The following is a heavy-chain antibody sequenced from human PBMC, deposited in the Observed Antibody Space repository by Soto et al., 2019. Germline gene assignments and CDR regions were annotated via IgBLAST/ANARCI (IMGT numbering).Heavy chain of an antibody. CDR2: LYGNGGGV. Sequence: GGSLRLSCAASEFTFSDYAIIWIRQVPGKGLQWVSGLYGNGGGVHYADSVKGRFTISRDNSAYSAYLQMNNLRVEDTAVYYCARDAEPFDGIWLAHAWGQGTVVTVSS. CDR1: EFTFSDYA. V-gene: IGHV3-23*01. D-gene: IGHD3-9*01. CDR3: ARDAEPFDGIWLAHA. J-gene: IGHJ5*02.